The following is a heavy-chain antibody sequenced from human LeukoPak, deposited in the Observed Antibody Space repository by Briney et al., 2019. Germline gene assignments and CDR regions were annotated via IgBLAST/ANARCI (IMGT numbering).Heavy chain of an antibody. V-gene: IGHV3-48*04. CDR2: ISSDPTSI. J-gene: IGHJ4*02. CDR3: AREMTGISAADF. Sequence: PGGSLRLSCVASGFIFKIYSMNWVRQAPGEGLEWVSYISSDPTSIDYADSVKGRFTISRDNAKNSLYLQMNSLRAEDTAVYYCAREMTGISAADFWGQGTLVTVSS. D-gene: IGHD6-13*01. CDR1: GFIFKIYS.